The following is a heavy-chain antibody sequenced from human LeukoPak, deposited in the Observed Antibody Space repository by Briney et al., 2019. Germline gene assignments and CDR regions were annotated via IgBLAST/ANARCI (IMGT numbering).Heavy chain of an antibody. CDR1: GYTFTSYD. J-gene: IGHJ4*02. D-gene: IGHD1-7*01. CDR2: SNAGNGHT. V-gene: IGHV1-3*02. CDR3: ARSDYWDSLDY. Sequence: EASVKVSCKASGYTFTSYDINWVRQAPGQRLQWMGWSNAGNGHTKYSQEFQDRVTITRDTSASTGYMELSSLRSEDMAVYYCARSDYWDSLDYWGQGTLVTVSS.